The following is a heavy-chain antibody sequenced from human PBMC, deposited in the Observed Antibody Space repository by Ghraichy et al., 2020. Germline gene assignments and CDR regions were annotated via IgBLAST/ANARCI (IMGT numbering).Heavy chain of an antibody. Sequence: GGSLRLSCAASGFTFSSYAMSWVRQAPGKGLEWVSAISGSGGSTYYADSVKGRFTISRDNSKNTLYLQMNSLRAEDTAVYYGANLSRGTTKFAFDIWGQGTMVTVSS. CDR3: ANLSRGTTKFAFDI. CDR1: GFTFSSYA. V-gene: IGHV3-23*01. CDR2: ISGSGGST. J-gene: IGHJ3*02. D-gene: IGHD4-17*01.